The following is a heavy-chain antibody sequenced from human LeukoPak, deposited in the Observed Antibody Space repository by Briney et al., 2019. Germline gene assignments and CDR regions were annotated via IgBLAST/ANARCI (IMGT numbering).Heavy chain of an antibody. J-gene: IGHJ1*01. D-gene: IGHD6-13*01. CDR1: GYTFTSYY. Sequence: GASVKVSCKASGYTFTSYYMHWVRQAPGQGLEWMGIINPSGGSTSYAQKFQGRVTMTRDTSTSTVYMELSSLRSEDTAVYYCARAASSSWITEYFQHWARAPWSPSPQ. V-gene: IGHV1-46*01. CDR3: ARAASSSWITEYFQH. CDR2: INPSGGST.